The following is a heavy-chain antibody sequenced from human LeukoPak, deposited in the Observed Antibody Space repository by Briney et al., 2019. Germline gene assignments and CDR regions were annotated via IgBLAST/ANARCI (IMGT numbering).Heavy chain of an antibody. Sequence: PSETLSLTCTVSGGSISNYYWSWIRQPPGKGLEWIGYIYYSGSTYYNPSLKSRVTISVDTSKNQFSLKLSSVTAADTAVYYCARFGWELLFGKSYWYFDLWGRGTPVTVSS. V-gene: IGHV4-59*08. CDR1: GGSISNYY. CDR3: ARFGWELLFGKSYWYFDL. D-gene: IGHD1-26*01. CDR2: IYYSGST. J-gene: IGHJ2*01.